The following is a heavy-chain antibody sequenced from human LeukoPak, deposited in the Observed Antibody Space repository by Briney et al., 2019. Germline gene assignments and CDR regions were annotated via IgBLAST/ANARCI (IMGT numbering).Heavy chain of an antibody. CDR1: GGTFSRLA. Sequence: SVKVSCKASGGTFSRLAISWVRQAPGLGLEWMGRIVPSFGTTNYAQNFQGRVTIAADKSTSTAYMELSSLRSEDTAVYYCATGRFTILFDYWGQGTLVTVSS. J-gene: IGHJ4*02. CDR3: ATGRFTILFDY. CDR2: IVPSFGTT. D-gene: IGHD3-10*01. V-gene: IGHV1-69*06.